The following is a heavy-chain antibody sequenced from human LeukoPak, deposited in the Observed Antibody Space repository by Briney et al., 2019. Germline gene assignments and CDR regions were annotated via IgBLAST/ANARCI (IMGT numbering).Heavy chain of an antibody. D-gene: IGHD3-16*01. CDR1: GGSISSYY. Sequence: SETLSLTCTVSGGSISSYYWSWLRQPPGKGLEWIGYIYYSGSTNYNPSLKSRVTISVDTSKNQFSLKLTSVTAADTAVYYCARDWGVAATPGYMDVWGKGTTVTISS. CDR3: ARDWGVAATPGYMDV. CDR2: IYYSGST. J-gene: IGHJ6*03. V-gene: IGHV4-59*01.